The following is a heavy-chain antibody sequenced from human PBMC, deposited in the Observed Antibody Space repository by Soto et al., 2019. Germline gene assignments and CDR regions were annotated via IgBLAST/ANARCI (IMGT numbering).Heavy chain of an antibody. J-gene: IGHJ4*02. Sequence: QVQLQESGPGLVKPSQTLSLTCTVSGASISIGGYWSWIRQHPGKGLEWIGYLYYSGRTYYNPSLHSRITISGDTSKNHFSLKLNSGTSADTAVYFCAGIVLAEDAQFASWGKGTLVTFSS. CDR2: LYYSGRT. D-gene: IGHD2-21*01. CDR1: GASISIGGY. CDR3: AGIVLAEDAQFAS. V-gene: IGHV4-31*03.